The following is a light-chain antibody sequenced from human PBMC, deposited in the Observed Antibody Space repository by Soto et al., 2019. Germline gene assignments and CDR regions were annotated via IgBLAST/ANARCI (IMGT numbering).Light chain of an antibody. CDR2: EVN. V-gene: IGLV2-14*01. CDR1: SSDVGGYIS. J-gene: IGLJ1*01. CDR3: FSFTTNTTLGV. Sequence: QSALTQPASVSGSPGQSITLSCTGTSSDVGGYISVSWFQQYSGKAPKLIIFEVNNRPSGVSHRFSLSKSGNTASLTISGLQDEDEADYYCFSFTTNTTLGVFGTGTKVTVL.